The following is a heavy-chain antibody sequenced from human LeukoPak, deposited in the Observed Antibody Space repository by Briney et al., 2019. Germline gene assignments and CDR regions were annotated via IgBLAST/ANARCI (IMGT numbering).Heavy chain of an antibody. V-gene: IGHV4-30-2*01. Sequence: PSLTLSLTCAVSGDSIGSGTYSWTWIRQPPGKGLEWIGFISHSGGTYYNPSLKSRVTMSVDRSENQFSLKLSSVTAADTAVYYCARGLIVPSTIFDYWGQGALVTVSS. CDR3: ARGLIVPSTIFDY. CDR1: GDSIGSGTYS. D-gene: IGHD2-2*01. J-gene: IGHJ4*02. CDR2: ISHSGGT.